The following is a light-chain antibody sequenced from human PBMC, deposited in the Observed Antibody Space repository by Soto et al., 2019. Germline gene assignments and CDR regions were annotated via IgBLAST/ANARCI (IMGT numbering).Light chain of an antibody. J-gene: IGKJ5*01. V-gene: IGKV3-20*01. CDR1: QSVSNNY. CDR2: GAY. Sequence: EIVLTHSPGTLSLSPVEIDTLSCSASQSVSNNYLAWYKQKPGQAPRLIIYGAYNRATGIQDRFSGSGSGKDFTITIKGMQNEDFATYYCKKAASFQLTCGNGPRLALK. CDR3: KKAASFQLT.